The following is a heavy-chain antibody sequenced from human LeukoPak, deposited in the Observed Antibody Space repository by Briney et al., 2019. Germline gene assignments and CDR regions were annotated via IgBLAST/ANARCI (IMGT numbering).Heavy chain of an antibody. D-gene: IGHD5-18*01. V-gene: IGHV4-59*01. CDR3: ARDQEGYGIDI. CDR1: GASISSYY. Sequence: PSETLSLTCTVSGASISSYYWSWIRQPPGKGLEWIGYIYYSGGTTYSPSLQSRVTMSVDTSKNQFSLKLRSVAAADTAVYYCARDQEGYGIDIWGQGTMVTVSS. CDR2: IYYSGGT. J-gene: IGHJ3*02.